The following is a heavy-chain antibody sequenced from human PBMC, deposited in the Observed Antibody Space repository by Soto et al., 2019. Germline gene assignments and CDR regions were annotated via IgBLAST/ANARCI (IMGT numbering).Heavy chain of an antibody. Sequence: QVQLQESGPGLVKPSQTLSLTCTVSGGSISSGGYYWSWIRQHPGKGLEWIGYIYYSGSTCYTTSLNCSVTISVDTSKNPFSLKPRSVTAADTALYYCARYFGVAAAGPFDYWGQGILFTVSS. V-gene: IGHV4-31*03. J-gene: IGHJ4*02. CDR3: ARYFGVAAAGPFDY. D-gene: IGHD6-13*01. CDR2: IYYSGST. CDR1: GGSISSGGYY.